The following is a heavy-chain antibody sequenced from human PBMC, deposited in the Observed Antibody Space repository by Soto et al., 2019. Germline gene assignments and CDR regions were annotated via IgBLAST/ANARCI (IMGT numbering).Heavy chain of an antibody. CDR2: FDPEDGET. D-gene: IGHD6-6*01. Sequence: GASVKVSCKVSGYTLTELSMHWVRQAPGKGLEWMGGFDPEDGETIYAQKFQGRVTMTEDTSTDTAYMELSSLRAEDTAVYYCASDQPRYSSSSHYMYVWGKGTTVTVSS. J-gene: IGHJ6*03. CDR1: GYTLTELS. V-gene: IGHV1-24*01. CDR3: ASDQPRYSSSSHYMYV.